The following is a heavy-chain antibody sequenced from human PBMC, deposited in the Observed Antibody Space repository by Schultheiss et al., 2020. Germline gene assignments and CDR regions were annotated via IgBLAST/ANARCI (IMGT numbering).Heavy chain of an antibody. V-gene: IGHV3-11*01. D-gene: IGHD2-2*01. CDR3: ARDPGGVVVVPAADRQVNWFDP. CDR1: GFTFSDFY. J-gene: IGHJ5*02. CDR2: ISSSGTTR. Sequence: GGSLRLSCAASGFTFSDFYMSWIRQAPGKGLEWVSYISSSGTTRYYADSVKGRFTISRDNAKNSLYLQMNSLRAEDTAVYYCARDPGGVVVVPAADRQVNWFDPWGQGTLVTVSS.